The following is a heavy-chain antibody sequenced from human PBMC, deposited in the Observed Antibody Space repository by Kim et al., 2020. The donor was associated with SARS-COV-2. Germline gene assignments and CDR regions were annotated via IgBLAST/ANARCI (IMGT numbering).Heavy chain of an antibody. CDR3: ASIREPLAGYSSGWHQTETDYYYYGMDV. D-gene: IGHD6-19*01. V-gene: IGHV1-3*01. CDR1: GYTFTSYA. J-gene: IGHJ6*02. Sequence: ASVKVSCKASGYTFTSYAMHWVRQAPGQRLEWMGWINAGNGNTKYSQKFQGIVTITRDTSASTAYMELSSLRSEDTAVYYCASIREPLAGYSSGWHQTETDYYYYGMDVWGQGTTVTVSS. CDR2: INAGNGNT.